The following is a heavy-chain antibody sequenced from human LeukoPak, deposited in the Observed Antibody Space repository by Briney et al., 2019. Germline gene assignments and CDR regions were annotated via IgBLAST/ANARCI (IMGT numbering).Heavy chain of an antibody. CDR2: IYHSGST. CDR1: GGSISIGGYS. Sequence: SETLSLTCAVSGGSISIGGYSWSWIRQPPGKGLEWIGYIYHSGSTYYNPSLKSRVTISVDRSKNQFSLKLSSVTAADTAVYYCARGYESSHDYYDYVWGSYRFGAFDIWGQGTMVTVSS. CDR3: ARGYESSHDYYDYVWGSYRFGAFDI. D-gene: IGHD3-16*02. V-gene: IGHV4-30-2*01. J-gene: IGHJ3*02.